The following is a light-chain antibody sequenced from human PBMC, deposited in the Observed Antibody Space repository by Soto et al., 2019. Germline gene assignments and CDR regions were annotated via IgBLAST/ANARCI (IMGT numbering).Light chain of an antibody. V-gene: IGKV3-11*01. J-gene: IGKJ2*01. CDR3: QQRNTWPPTYT. Sequence: EIVLTQSPATLSLSPGGRATLSCRASQSVRTYLAWYQQKPGQAPRLLIYDASNRATGIPARFSGSGSGTDFTLTISSLEPEDFAVYYCQQRNTWPPTYTFGQGTKLEIK. CDR1: QSVRTY. CDR2: DAS.